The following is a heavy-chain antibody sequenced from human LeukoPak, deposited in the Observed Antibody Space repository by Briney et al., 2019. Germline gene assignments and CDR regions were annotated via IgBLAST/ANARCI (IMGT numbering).Heavy chain of an antibody. Sequence: GASVKVSCKAPGYTFTGYYMHWVRQAPGQGLEWMGLINPNSGGTNYAQKFQGRVTMTRETSISTAYMELSRLRSDDTAVYYCARIHYGSGSYCFHYWGQGTLVTVSS. CDR1: GYTFTGYY. CDR2: INPNSGGT. J-gene: IGHJ4*02. CDR3: ARIHYGSGSYCFHY. V-gene: IGHV1-2*02. D-gene: IGHD3-10*01.